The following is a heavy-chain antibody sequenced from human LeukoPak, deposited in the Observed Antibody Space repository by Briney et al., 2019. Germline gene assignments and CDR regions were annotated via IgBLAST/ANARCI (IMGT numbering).Heavy chain of an antibody. V-gene: IGHV3-30*02. D-gene: IGHD4-17*01. Sequence: GGSLRLSCAASGFTFSTYGMHWVRQAPGKGREWVAFIRYDGRNKYYADSVNGRFTISRDNSKNTLCLQMNSLRAEDTAVYYCAKEIWPTVTTPGHTHFDYWGQGTLVTVSS. CDR1: GFTFSTYG. J-gene: IGHJ4*02. CDR3: AKEIWPTVTTPGHTHFDY. CDR2: IRYDGRNK.